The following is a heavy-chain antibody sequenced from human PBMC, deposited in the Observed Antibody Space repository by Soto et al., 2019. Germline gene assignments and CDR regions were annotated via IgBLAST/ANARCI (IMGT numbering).Heavy chain of an antibody. J-gene: IGHJ1*01. CDR2: TSYNGSDK. CDR1: GFTFRSYV. V-gene: IGHV3-30*19. Sequence: QVQLVESGGGVVQPGTSLRVSCVGSGFTFRSYVIHWVRQAPGKGLEWVALTSYNGSDKYYGDSVRGRFTISRDNSRNTVDLQMHSLRLEDKALYYCARWGTTGGLDVWGQGTLVSV. CDR3: ARWGTTGGLDV. D-gene: IGHD3-16*01.